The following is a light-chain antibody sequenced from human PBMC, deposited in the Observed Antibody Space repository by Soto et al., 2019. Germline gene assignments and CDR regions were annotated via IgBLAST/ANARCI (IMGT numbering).Light chain of an antibody. V-gene: IGKV1-5*01. CDR3: HQYSSYKWT. J-gene: IGKJ1*01. CDR2: DAS. Sequence: DIQMTQSPSTLSASVGDRVTITCRASQSISTWLAWFQQKPGKAPKLLMYDASTLESGVPSRFSGSGSGTEVNPPISRPEPEDFATYHCHQYSSYKWTFGQGTKVEIK. CDR1: QSISTW.